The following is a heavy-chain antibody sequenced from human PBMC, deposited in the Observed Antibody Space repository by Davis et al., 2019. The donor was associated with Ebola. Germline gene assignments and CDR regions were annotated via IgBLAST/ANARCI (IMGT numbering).Heavy chain of an antibody. J-gene: IGHJ6*02. CDR2: ISYDGSNK. CDR3: ARDHFGGSYYYYYYGMDV. V-gene: IGHV3-30*03. CDR1: GFTFSSYG. Sequence: GGSLRLSCAASGFTFSSYGMHWVRQAPGKGLEWVAVISYDGSNKYYADSVKGRFTISRDNSKNTLYLQMNSLRAEDTAVYYCARDHFGGSYYYYYYGMDVWGQGTTVTVSS. D-gene: IGHD1-26*01.